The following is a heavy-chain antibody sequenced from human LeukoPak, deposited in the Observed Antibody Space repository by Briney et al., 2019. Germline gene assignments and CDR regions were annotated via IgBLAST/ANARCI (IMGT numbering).Heavy chain of an antibody. CDR2: ISYDGSNK. Sequence: PGGSLRLSCAASGFTFDDYGMHWVRQAPGKGLEWVAVISYDGSNKYYADSVKGRFTISRDNSKNTLYLQMNSLRAEDTAVYYCAKDHGHTFDYWGQGTLVTVSS. V-gene: IGHV3-30*18. CDR3: AKDHGHTFDY. J-gene: IGHJ4*02. CDR1: GFTFDDYG.